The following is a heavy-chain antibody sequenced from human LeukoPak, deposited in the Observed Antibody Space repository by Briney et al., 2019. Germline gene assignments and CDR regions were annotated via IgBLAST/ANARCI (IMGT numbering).Heavy chain of an antibody. CDR3: AKLAEHSIDY. CDR2: ISYDGTDT. V-gene: IGHV3-30-3*02. Sequence: GGSLRLSCAASGFTLSSFAMHWVRQAPGKGLEWVAFISYDGTDTFYADSVKGRFTFSRDNSKNTLYLQLNSLRTEDTALYYCAKLAEHSIDYWGQGTLVTVSS. CDR1: GFTLSSFA. D-gene: IGHD1-14*01. J-gene: IGHJ4*02.